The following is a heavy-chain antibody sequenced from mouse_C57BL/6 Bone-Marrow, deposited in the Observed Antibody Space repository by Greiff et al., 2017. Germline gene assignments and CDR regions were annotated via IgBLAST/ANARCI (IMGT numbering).Heavy chain of an antibody. Sequence: QVQLQQPGAELVMPGASVKLSCKASGYTFTSYWMHWVKQRPGQGLEWIGEIDPSDSYTNYNQKFKGKSTLTVDKSSSTAYMQLSSLTSEDSAVYYCAREIYLGYFDVWGTGTTVTGSS. V-gene: IGHV1-69*01. CDR2: IDPSDSYT. J-gene: IGHJ1*03. CDR1: GYTFTSYW. CDR3: AREIYLGYFDV. D-gene: IGHD1-1*01.